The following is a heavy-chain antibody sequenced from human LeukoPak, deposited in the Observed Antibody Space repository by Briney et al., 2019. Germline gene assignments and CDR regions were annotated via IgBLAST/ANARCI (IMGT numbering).Heavy chain of an antibody. V-gene: IGHV3-66*02. D-gene: IGHD7-27*01. CDR3: ASSTGDRRYFDY. Sequence: PGGSLRLSCAASGFTVSSNYMSWVRQAPGKGLEWVSVIYSGGSTYYADSVKGRFTISRDNSKNTLYLQMNSLRPEDTAVYYCASSTGDRRYFDYWGQGTLVTVSS. J-gene: IGHJ4*02. CDR2: IYSGGST. CDR1: GFTVSSNY.